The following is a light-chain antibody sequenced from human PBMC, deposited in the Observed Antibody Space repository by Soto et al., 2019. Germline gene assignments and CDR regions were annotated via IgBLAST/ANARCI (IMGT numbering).Light chain of an antibody. Sequence: QSVLTQPASVSGSPGQSLTISCTGTSRDIGFYNYVSWYQQYPGNAPKLIIFDVSNRPSGVSGRFSGSKSGNTASLTISGLLPEDGADYYCSSYAGSSTSLYVFGTGTKVTVL. CDR3: SSYAGSSTSLYV. CDR2: DVS. V-gene: IGLV2-14*03. CDR1: SRDIGFYNY. J-gene: IGLJ1*01.